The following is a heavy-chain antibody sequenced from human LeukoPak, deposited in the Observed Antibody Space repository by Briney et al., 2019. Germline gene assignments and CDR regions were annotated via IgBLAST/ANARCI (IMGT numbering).Heavy chain of an antibody. CDR1: GGSISSGDYY. CDR2: IYYSGST. V-gene: IGHV4-30-4*08. CDR3: ARMYYDPYYIDY. D-gene: IGHD3-3*01. J-gene: IGHJ4*02. Sequence: SETLSLTCTVSGGSISSGDYYWSWIRHPPGKGLEWIGYIYYSGSTYYNSSLKSRVTISIDTSRNQFSLKLSSVTAADAAMYYCARMYYDPYYIDYWGQGILVTVSS.